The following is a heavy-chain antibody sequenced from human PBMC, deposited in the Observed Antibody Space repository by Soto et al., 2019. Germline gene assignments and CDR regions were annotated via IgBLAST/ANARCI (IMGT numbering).Heavy chain of an antibody. CDR3: AARPICRSTSCYPVWGHYYYYGMDV. D-gene: IGHD2-2*01. CDR1: GFTFSSYS. J-gene: IGHJ6*02. V-gene: IGHV3-21*01. CDR2: ISSSSSYI. Sequence: GGSRRRSSAASGFTFSSYSMNCVRQAPGKGLEGGSSISSSSSYIYYADAVKGGFTISRDNAKHSLYLQMNSLRAEDTAVYYCAARPICRSTSCYPVWGHYYYYGMDVWGQGTTGT.